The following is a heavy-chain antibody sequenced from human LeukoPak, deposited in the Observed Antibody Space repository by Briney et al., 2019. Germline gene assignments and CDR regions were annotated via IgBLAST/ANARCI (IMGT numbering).Heavy chain of an antibody. CDR2: IWYDGSNK. Sequence: GGSLRLSCVTSGFIFSSYSMNWVRQAPGKGLEWVAVIWYDGSNKDYADSVKGRFTVSRDNSRNTLFLQMNSLRVEDTAVYYCATDRATQYFDYWGQGTLVSVPS. D-gene: IGHD2-15*01. CDR1: GFIFSSYS. J-gene: IGHJ4*02. CDR3: ATDRATQYFDY. V-gene: IGHV3-33*08.